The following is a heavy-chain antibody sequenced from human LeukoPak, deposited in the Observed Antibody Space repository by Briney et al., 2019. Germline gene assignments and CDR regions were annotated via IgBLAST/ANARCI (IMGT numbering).Heavy chain of an antibody. Sequence: GGSLRLSCEVSGFTFSNYAMSWVRGAPGQGLEWVSVISASGDSEHLADSVKGRFTISRDNIKNTVYLHLDSLRVEDTAVYYCAKDRPQFRNGWHGFDYWGQGNMVIVSS. D-gene: IGHD6-19*01. J-gene: IGHJ4*02. V-gene: IGHV3-23*01. CDR1: GFTFSNYA. CDR3: AKDRPQFRNGWHGFDY. CDR2: ISASGDSE.